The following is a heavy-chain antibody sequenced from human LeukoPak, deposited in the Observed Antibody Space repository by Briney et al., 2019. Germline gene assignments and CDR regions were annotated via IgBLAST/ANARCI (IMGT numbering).Heavy chain of an antibody. V-gene: IGHV3-11*04. CDR3: GREIWLGDARYIDY. D-gene: IGHD5-12*01. CDR2: ISSSGSTI. CDR1: GFTFSDYY. Sequence: GGSLRLSCAASGFTFSDYYMSWIRQAPGKGLEWVSYISSSGSTIYYADPVKGRFTISRDNAKNSLYLQMNSLRAEDTAVYYCGREIWLGDARYIDYWGQGTLVTVSS. J-gene: IGHJ4*02.